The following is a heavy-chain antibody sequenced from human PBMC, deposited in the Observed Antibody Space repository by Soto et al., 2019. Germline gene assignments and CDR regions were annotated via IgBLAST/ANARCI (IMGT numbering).Heavy chain of an antibody. V-gene: IGHV4-59*01. CDR1: GGSISSYY. CDR3: ARKFRSGYYYSFAY. CDR2: IYYSGTT. Sequence: SETLSLTCTVSGGSISSYYWSWIRQPPGQGLEWIGYIYYSGTTNYNPSLKSRVTISVDTSKNHFSLTLRSVTAADTAVYYCARKFRSGYYYSFAYWGRGTLVTVSS. J-gene: IGHJ4*02. D-gene: IGHD3-22*01.